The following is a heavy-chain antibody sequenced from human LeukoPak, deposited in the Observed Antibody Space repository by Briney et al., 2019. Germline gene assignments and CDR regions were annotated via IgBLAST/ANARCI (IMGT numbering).Heavy chain of an antibody. D-gene: IGHD2-15*01. Sequence: NPSETLSLTCTVSGGSISSYYWSWIRQPPGKGLEWIGYIYYSGSTYYNPSLKSRVTISVDTSKNQFSLKLSSVTAADTAVYYCARIHRYCSGGACYVLDNWGQGTLVAVSS. CDR2: IYYSGST. J-gene: IGHJ4*02. CDR3: ARIHRYCSGGACYVLDN. CDR1: GGSISSYY. V-gene: IGHV4-59*01.